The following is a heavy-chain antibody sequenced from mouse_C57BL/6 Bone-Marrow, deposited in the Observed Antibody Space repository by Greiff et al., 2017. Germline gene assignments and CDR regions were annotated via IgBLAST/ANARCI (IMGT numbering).Heavy chain of an antibody. D-gene: IGHD2-4*01. CDR1: GYTFTDYN. CDR3: AREMITTGDYFDY. J-gene: IGHJ2*01. V-gene: IGHV1-22*01. CDR2: INPNNGGT. Sequence: EVQLQQSGPELVKPGASVKMSCKASGYTFTDYNMHWVKQSHGKSLERIGYINPNNGGTSYNQKFKGKATLTVNKSSSTAYMELRSLTSEDSAVYYCAREMITTGDYFDYWGQGTTLTVSS.